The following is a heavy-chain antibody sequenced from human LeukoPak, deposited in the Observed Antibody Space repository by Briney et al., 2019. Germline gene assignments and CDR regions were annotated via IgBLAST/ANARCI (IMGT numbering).Heavy chain of an antibody. CDR1: GYSFTSYW. V-gene: IGHV5-51*01. J-gene: IGHJ4*02. Sequence: GESLKISCKGSGYSFTSYWIGWVRQMPGKGLEWMGIIYPGDSDTRYSPSFQGQVTISAAKSISTAYLQWSSLKASDTAMYYCARLPYYYGSGSYYNKGKREYYFDYWGQGTLATVSS. CDR2: IYPGDSDT. D-gene: IGHD3-10*01. CDR3: ARLPYYYGSGSYYNKGKREYYFDY.